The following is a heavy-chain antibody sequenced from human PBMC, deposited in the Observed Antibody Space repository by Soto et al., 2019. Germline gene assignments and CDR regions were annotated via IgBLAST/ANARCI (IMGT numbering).Heavy chain of an antibody. CDR1: GYTFNNAG. CDR2: MSVDNGDT. D-gene: IGHD2-2*01. Sequence: ASVKVSCKASGYTFNNAGLAWARQAPGQGLEWMGWMSVDNGDTKYAQKFQGRVTMTTDTSTTTAYMDLRGLKSDDTAVFYCARVQSLGYCRSASCYDVFDHWGQGTLVTVSS. J-gene: IGHJ4*02. V-gene: IGHV1-18*01. CDR3: ARVQSLGYCRSASCYDVFDH.